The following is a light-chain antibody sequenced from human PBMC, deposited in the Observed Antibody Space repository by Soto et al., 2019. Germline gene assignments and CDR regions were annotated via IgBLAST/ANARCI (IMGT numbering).Light chain of an antibody. CDR1: QGISSY. V-gene: IGKV1-9*01. CDR3: QHLKTYPQT. J-gene: IGKJ1*01. Sequence: DFQLTQSPSFLSASIGDRVTITCRASQGISSYLAWYQQKPGKPPKLLIYSASTLQSGVPSRFNGSGSGTEFTLTISSLQPEDFATYYCQHLKTYPQTFGQGTKVEIK. CDR2: SAS.